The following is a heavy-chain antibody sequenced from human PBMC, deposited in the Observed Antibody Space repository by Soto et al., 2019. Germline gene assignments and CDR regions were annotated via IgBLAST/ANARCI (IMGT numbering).Heavy chain of an antibody. Sequence: SETLSLTCAVYGGSFSGYYWSWIRQPPGKGLEWIGEINHSGSTNYNPSLKSRVTISVDTSKNQFSLKLSSVTAADTAVYYCARGLYDLVWGVTHLDYWGQGSLVTVSS. V-gene: IGHV4-34*01. CDR3: ARGLYDLVWGVTHLDY. D-gene: IGHD3-10*01. CDR1: GGSFSGYY. J-gene: IGHJ4*02. CDR2: INHSGST.